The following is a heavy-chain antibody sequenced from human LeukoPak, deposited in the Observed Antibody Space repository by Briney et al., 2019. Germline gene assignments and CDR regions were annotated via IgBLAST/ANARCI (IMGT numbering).Heavy chain of an antibody. CDR2: IKSKTDGGTT. Sequence: GGSLRLSCAASGFPFSNAWMSWVRPAPGKGLEWIGRIKSKTDGGTTDYAAPVKGRFTISRDDSKNTLYLQMNSLKSEDTAVYYCTTDRVMAVAGFDYWGQGTLVTVSS. D-gene: IGHD6-19*01. J-gene: IGHJ4*02. V-gene: IGHV3-15*01. CDR1: GFPFSNAW. CDR3: TTDRVMAVAGFDY.